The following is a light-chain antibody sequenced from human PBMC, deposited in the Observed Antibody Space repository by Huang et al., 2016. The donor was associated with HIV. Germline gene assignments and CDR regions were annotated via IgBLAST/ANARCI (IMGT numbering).Light chain of an antibody. J-gene: IGKJ1*01. CDR3: QQTYSSPRT. CDR1: QKISNY. CDR2: AAS. Sequence: DIQMTQSPSSLSASVGDSVTITCRASQKISNYLNWYQQKLGKAPKLLIYAASNLQRGVPSRFSASGSGADFSLTISSLQPEDFATYYCQQTYSSPRTFGQGTKVEIK. V-gene: IGKV1-39*01.